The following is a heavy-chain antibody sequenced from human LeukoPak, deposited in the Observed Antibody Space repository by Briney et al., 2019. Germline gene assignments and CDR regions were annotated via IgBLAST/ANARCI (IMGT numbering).Heavy chain of an antibody. CDR1: GYTFTSYD. CDR2: MNPNSDNT. CDR3: ARGYYDTSEYYFDY. Sequence: ASVKVSCKAPGYTFTSYDINWVRQATGQGLEWMGWMNPNSDNTVYVQKFQGRVTMTWNTSMSTAYMDLSSLRSEDTAVYYCARGYYDTSEYYFDYWGQGTLVTVSS. J-gene: IGHJ4*02. V-gene: IGHV1-8*01. D-gene: IGHD3-22*01.